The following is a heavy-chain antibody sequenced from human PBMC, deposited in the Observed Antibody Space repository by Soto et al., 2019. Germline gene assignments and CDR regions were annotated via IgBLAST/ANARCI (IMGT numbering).Heavy chain of an antibody. CDR1: GYSFTSYW. CDR3: ARLDGLPRSWYDILTGPNSHYYYYYGMDV. Sequence: PGESLKISCKGSGYSFTSYWIGWVRQMPGKGLEWMGIIYPGDSDTRYSPSFQGQVTISADKSISTAYLQWSSLKASDTAMYYCARLDGLPRSWYDILTGPNSHYYYYYGMDVWGQGTTVTVSS. CDR2: IYPGDSDT. D-gene: IGHD3-9*01. V-gene: IGHV5-51*01. J-gene: IGHJ6*02.